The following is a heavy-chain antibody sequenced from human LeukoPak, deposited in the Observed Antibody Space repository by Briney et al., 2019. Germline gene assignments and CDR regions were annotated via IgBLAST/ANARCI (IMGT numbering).Heavy chain of an antibody. CDR1: GFTFSSYA. CDR3: VGARSDYYGMDV. D-gene: IGHD3-16*01. Sequence: GGSLRLSCAASGFTFSSYAMSWVRQAPGKGLEWVSAISGSGGSTYYADSVKGRFTISRDNSKNTLYLQMNSLRAEDTAVYYCVGARSDYYGMDVWGQGTTVTVSS. V-gene: IGHV3-23*01. J-gene: IGHJ6*02. CDR2: ISGSGGST.